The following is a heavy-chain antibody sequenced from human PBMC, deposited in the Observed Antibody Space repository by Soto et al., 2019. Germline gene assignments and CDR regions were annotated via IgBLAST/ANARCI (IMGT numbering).Heavy chain of an antibody. Sequence: PGGSLRLSCAASGFTFSSYAMNWVRQAPGKGLEWVSGISGSGGSTYYADSVKGRFTISRDNSKNTLYLQLNSLGAEDTAVYYCAKELSAYYDYIWGSYGSNFDYWGQGA. CDR3: AKELSAYYDYIWGSYGSNFDY. CDR1: GFTFSSYA. V-gene: IGHV3-23*01. D-gene: IGHD3-16*01. J-gene: IGHJ4*02. CDR2: ISGSGGST.